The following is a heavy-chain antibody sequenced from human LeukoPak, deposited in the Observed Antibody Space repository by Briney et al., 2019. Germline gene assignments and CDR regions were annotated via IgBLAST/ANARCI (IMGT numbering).Heavy chain of an antibody. J-gene: IGHJ4*02. CDR1: GFSFNTYR. Sequence: PGGSLRLSCAGSGFSFNTYRMNWIRQAPGKGLEWISYISSSGSTIYYADSVKGRFTISRDNAKNSLYLQMNSLRAEDTAVYHCAGVPWELLSGWGQGTLVTVSS. CDR3: AGVPWELLSG. D-gene: IGHD1-26*01. V-gene: IGHV3-48*01. CDR2: ISSSGSTI.